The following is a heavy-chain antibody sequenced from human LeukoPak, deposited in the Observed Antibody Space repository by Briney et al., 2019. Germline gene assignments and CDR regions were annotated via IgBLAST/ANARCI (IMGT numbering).Heavy chain of an antibody. D-gene: IGHD5-12*01. CDR3: SRDRLGGLDL. J-gene: IGHJ5*02. Sequence: ETLSLTCTVSGGSISSYYWSWVRQAPGKGLEWVSSISTMSNYIFYGDSVKGRFTISRDNAKNSVYLQMNSLRPEDTAVYYCSRDRLGGLDLWGQGTLVTVSS. CDR2: ISTMSNYI. CDR1: GGSISSYY. V-gene: IGHV3-21*01.